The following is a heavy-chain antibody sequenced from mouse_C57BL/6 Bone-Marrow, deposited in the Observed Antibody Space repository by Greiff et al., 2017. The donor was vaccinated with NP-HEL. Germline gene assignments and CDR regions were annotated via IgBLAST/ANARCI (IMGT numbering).Heavy chain of an antibody. J-gene: IGHJ3*01. CDR1: GFTFSSYA. CDR2: LSDGGSYT. V-gene: IGHV5-4*01. D-gene: IGHD1-1*01. Sequence: EVKVVESGGGLVKPGGSLKLSCAASGFTFSSYAMSWVRQTPEKRLEWVATLSDGGSYTYYPDNVKGRFTISRDNAKNNRYLQMSHLKSEDTAMYYCARDWAYYYGSSYECAYWGQGTLVTVSA. CDR3: ARDWAYYYGSSYECAY.